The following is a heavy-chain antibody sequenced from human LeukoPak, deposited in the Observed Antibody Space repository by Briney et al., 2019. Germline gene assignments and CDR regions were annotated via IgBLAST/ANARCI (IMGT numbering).Heavy chain of an antibody. CDR3: ARTPSPFRPLIVVEEPLFDY. Sequence: GGSLRLSCAASGFTFSSYWMHWVRQAPGKGLVWVSRINSDGSSTSYADSVKGRFTISRDNAKNTLYLQMNSLRAADTAVYYCARTPSPFRPLIVVEEPLFDYWGQGTLVTVSS. J-gene: IGHJ4*02. CDR1: GFTFSSYW. V-gene: IGHV3-74*01. D-gene: IGHD3-22*01. CDR2: INSDGSST.